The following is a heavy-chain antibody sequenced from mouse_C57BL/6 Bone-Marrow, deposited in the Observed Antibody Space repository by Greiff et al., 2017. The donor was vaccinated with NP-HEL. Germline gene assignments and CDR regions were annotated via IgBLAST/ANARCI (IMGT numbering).Heavy chain of an antibody. CDR2: INPGSGGT. CDR1: GYAFTNYL. V-gene: IGHV1-54*01. Sequence: VQLQQSGAELVRPGTSVKVSCKASGYAFTNYLIEWVKQRPGQGLEWIGVINPGSGGTNYTEKFKGKATLTADKSSSTAYMQLSSLTSEDSAVYFCARWGSSYGYFDVWGTGTTVTVSS. J-gene: IGHJ1*03. CDR3: ARWGSSYGYFDV. D-gene: IGHD1-1*01.